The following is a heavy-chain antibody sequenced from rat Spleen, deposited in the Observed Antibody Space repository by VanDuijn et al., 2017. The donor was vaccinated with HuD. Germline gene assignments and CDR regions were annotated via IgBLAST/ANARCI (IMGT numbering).Heavy chain of an antibody. Sequence: EVQLVESDGGLVQPGRSLKLSCAASGFTFSDYNMAWVRQAPKKGLEWVATIIYDGSRTYYRDSVKGRFTISRDNAKSTLYLQMDSLRSEDTATYYCATHPTRDWFAYWGQGTLVTVSS. D-gene: IGHD1-4*01. CDR2: IIYDGSRT. CDR1: GFTFSDYN. J-gene: IGHJ3*01. CDR3: ATHPTRDWFAY. V-gene: IGHV5S10*01.